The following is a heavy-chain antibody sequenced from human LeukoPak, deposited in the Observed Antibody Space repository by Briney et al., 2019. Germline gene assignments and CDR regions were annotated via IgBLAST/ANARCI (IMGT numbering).Heavy chain of an antibody. J-gene: IGHJ6*04. CDR3: ARSVRRFNYYYYGMDV. V-gene: IGHV3-7*03. D-gene: IGHD3-3*01. CDR2: IKQDGSEK. Sequence: GGSLRLSCAASGFTFSSYWMSWVRQAPGKGLEWVANIKQDGSEKYYVDSVKGRFTIFRDNAKNSLYLQMNSLRAEDTAVYYCARSVRRFNYYYYGMDVWGKGTTVTVSS. CDR1: GFTFSSYW.